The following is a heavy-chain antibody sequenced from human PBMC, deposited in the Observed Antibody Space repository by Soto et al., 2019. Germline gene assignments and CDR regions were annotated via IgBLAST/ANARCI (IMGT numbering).Heavy chain of an antibody. CDR3: AREGAVSRLYYFDY. Sequence: PGGSLRLSCAASGFTSSSYEMNWVRQAPGKGLEWVSYISSSGSTIYYADSVKGRFTISRDNAKNSLYLQMNSLRAEDTAVYYCAREGAVSRLYYFDYWGQGTLVTVSS. CDR2: ISSSGSTI. CDR1: GFTSSSYE. D-gene: IGHD6-19*01. V-gene: IGHV3-48*03. J-gene: IGHJ4*02.